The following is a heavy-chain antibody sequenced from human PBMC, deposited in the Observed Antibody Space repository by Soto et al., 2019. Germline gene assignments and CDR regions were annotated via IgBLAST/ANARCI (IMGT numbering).Heavy chain of an antibody. CDR1: GYTFTSYG. V-gene: IGHV1-18*01. Sequence: QVQLVQSGAEVKKPGASVKVSCKASGYTFTSYGISWVRQAPGQGLEWMGWISAYNGNTNYAQKLQGRVTMTTDTSTGTAYMERRRLRSDDTAVYYCARGGKDYGDYRDYYYYYGMDVWGQGTTVTVSS. CDR2: ISAYNGNT. J-gene: IGHJ6*02. CDR3: ARGGKDYGDYRDYYYYYGMDV. D-gene: IGHD4-17*01.